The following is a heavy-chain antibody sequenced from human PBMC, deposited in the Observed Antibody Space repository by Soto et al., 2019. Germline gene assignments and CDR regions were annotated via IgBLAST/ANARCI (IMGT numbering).Heavy chain of an antibody. Sequence: PGESLKISGKGSGYSFTTYWIGWVRQMPGKGLEWMGIIYPGDSDTRYSPSFQGQVTISADKSISTAYLQWSSLKASDTAMYYCATTVTTRSCYYGMDVWGQGTTVTVCS. CDR3: ATTVTTRSCYYGMDV. D-gene: IGHD4-4*01. CDR1: GYSFTTYW. J-gene: IGHJ6*02. CDR2: IYPGDSDT. V-gene: IGHV5-51*01.